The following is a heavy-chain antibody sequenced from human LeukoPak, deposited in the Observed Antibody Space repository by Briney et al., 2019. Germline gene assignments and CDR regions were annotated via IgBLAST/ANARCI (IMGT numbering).Heavy chain of an antibody. CDR2: INPNSGGT. D-gene: IGHD3-22*01. J-gene: IGHJ4*02. CDR3: ARGFPPRRNYDSSGYYSYYFDH. CDR1: GYTFTCYY. V-gene: IGHV1-2*02. Sequence: ASVKVSCKASGYTFTCYYMHWVRQGPGQGLEWMGLINPNSGGTNYAQKFQGRVTMTRDTSTSTAYMELRSLRSDDTAVYYCARGFPPRRNYDSSGYYSYYFDHWGQGTLVTVSS.